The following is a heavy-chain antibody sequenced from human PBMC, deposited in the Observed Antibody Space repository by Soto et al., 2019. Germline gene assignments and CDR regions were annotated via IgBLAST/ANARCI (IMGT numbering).Heavy chain of an antibody. CDR2: INHSGST. CDR1: GGSFSGYY. V-gene: IGHV4-34*01. CDR3: ARGSGYSSDAFDI. D-gene: IGHD5-18*01. J-gene: IGHJ3*02. Sequence: QVQLQQWGAGLLKPSETLSLTCAVYGGSFSGYYWSWIRQPPGKGLEWIGEINHSGSTNYNPSLKSRVTISVDTSKNQFSLKLSSVTAADTAVYYCARGSGYSSDAFDIWGQGTMVTVSS.